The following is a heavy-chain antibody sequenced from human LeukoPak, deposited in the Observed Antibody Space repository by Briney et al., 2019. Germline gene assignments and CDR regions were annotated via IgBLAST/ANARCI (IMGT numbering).Heavy chain of an antibody. CDR2: INPNSGGT. CDR3: ARAGFGGYFDWLFPSRSYYYYGMDV. CDR1: GYTFTGYY. J-gene: IGHJ6*02. D-gene: IGHD3-9*01. V-gene: IGHV1-2*04. Sequence: GASVKVSCKASGYTFTGYYMHWVRQAPGQGLEWMGWINPNSGGTNYAQKFQGWVTMTRDTSISTAYMELSRLRSDDTAVYYCARAGFGGYFDWLFPSRSYYYYGMDVWGQGTTVTVSS.